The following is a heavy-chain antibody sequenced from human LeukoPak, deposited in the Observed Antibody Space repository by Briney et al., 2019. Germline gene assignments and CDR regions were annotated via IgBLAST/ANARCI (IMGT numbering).Heavy chain of an antibody. D-gene: IGHD2-2*01. CDR3: ARIGGRGDIVVVPAANV. V-gene: IGHV1-18*01. Sequence: GASVKVSCKASGYTFTSYGISWVGQAPGQGLEWMGWISAYNGNTNYAQKLQGRVTMTTDTSTSTAYMELRSLRSDDTAVYYCARIGGRGDIVVVPAANVWGQGTLVTVSS. CDR1: GYTFTSYG. J-gene: IGHJ4*02. CDR2: ISAYNGNT.